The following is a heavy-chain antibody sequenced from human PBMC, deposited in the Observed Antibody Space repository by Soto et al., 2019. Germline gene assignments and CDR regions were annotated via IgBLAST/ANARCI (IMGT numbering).Heavy chain of an antibody. V-gene: IGHV3-33*01. CDR3: ATGFLGLCTGGNSPLDS. CDR1: GFTFSRQA. D-gene: IGHD2-8*02. CDR2: IWYHGVDK. J-gene: IGHJ4*02. Sequence: GGSLRLSCAASGFTFSRQAMHWVRQAPGRGLEWVAVIWYHGVDKYYADSVKGRFTISRDNSKNTVYLQMNSLRGEDTAVYYCATGFLGLCTGGNSPLDSWGQGSMVTVSS.